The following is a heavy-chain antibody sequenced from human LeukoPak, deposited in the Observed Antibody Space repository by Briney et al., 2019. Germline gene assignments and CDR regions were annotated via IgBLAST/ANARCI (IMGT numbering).Heavy chain of an antibody. V-gene: IGHV4-61*01. J-gene: IGHJ6*02. D-gene: IGHD5-12*01. Sequence: PSETLSLTCTVSGGSVSSGSYYWSWIRQPPGKGLEWIGYIYYSGSTNYNPSLKSRVTISVDTSKNQFSLKLSSVTAADTAVYYCAREIKWLRLGYYYYGMDVWGQGTTGTVSS. CDR2: IYYSGST. CDR1: GGSVSSGSYY. CDR3: AREIKWLRLGYYYYGMDV.